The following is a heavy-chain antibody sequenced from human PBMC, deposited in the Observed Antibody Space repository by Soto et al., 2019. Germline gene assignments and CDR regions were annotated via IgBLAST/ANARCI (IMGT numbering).Heavy chain of an antibody. CDR2: IYYSGST. CDR1: GGSVSSGSYY. V-gene: IGHV4-61*01. Sequence: PSETLSLTCTVSGGSVSSGSYYWSWIRQPPGKGLEWIGYIYYSGSTNYNPSLKSRVTISVDTSKNQFSLKLSSVTAADTAVYYCARGPRGATGKVAWFDPWGQGTLVTVSS. J-gene: IGHJ5*02. D-gene: IGHD5-12*01. CDR3: ARGPRGATGKVAWFDP.